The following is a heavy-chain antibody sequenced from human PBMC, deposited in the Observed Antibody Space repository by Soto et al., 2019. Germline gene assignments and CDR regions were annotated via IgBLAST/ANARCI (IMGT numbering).Heavy chain of an antibody. J-gene: IGHJ4*02. CDR3: ASSRGSILTGYPLDY. Sequence: ASVKVSCKASGYTLNIYGISWVRQANGQGLGWMGWISAYNGNTNYAQKLQGRVTMTTDTSTSTAYMELRSLRSDDTAVYYCASSRGSILTGYPLDYWGQGTLVTVSS. CDR2: ISAYNGNT. V-gene: IGHV1-18*01. D-gene: IGHD3-9*01. CDR1: GYTLNIYG.